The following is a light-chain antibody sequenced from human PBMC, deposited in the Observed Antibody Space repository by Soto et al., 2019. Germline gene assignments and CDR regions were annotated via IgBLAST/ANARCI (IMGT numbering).Light chain of an antibody. Sequence: IVLTQSPGPLSLSPGERATLSCRASQSVTSSYLAWYQQRPGQAPRLLISGASYRATGIPDRFSGSGSGTDFTLTISRLQPEDCAVYYCQQYGRSPDTFGQGTKVEIK. CDR2: GAS. CDR1: QSVTSSY. J-gene: IGKJ1*01. V-gene: IGKV3-20*01. CDR3: QQYGRSPDT.